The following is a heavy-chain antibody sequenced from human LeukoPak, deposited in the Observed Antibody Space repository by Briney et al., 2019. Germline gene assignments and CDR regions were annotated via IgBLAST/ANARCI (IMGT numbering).Heavy chain of an antibody. V-gene: IGHV3-30*04. Sequence: GGSLRLSCAASGFTFSSYAMHWVRQAPGKGLEWVAVISYDGSNKYYADSVKGRFTISRDNSKNTLYLQMNSLRAEDTAVYYCAREVDAFDIWGQGTMVTVSS. CDR3: AREVDAFDI. CDR2: ISYDGSNK. CDR1: GFTFSSYA. J-gene: IGHJ3*02.